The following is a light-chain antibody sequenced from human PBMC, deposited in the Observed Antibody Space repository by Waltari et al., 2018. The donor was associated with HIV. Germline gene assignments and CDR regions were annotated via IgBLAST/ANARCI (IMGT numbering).Light chain of an antibody. CDR2: GAS. CDR3: QQYVGSPLYT. J-gene: IGKJ2*01. CDR1: QTVRSNY. Sequence: EIVLTQSPGTLSLSPGERATLSCWARQTVRSNYLAWYQQKPGQAPRPLIYGASSKAAYIPDRCSGSGSGIDFTLTISRLGPDDFAVYYCQQYVGSPLYTFGQGTKLEIK. V-gene: IGKV3-20*01.